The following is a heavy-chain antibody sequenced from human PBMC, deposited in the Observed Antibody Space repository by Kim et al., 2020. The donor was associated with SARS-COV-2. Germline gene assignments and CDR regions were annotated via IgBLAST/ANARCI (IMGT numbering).Heavy chain of an antibody. CDR2: MNPNSGNT. Sequence: ASVKVSCKASGYTFTNYDINWVRQATGQGLEWMGWMNPNSGNTGYAQKFQGRVTMTRNTSLSTAYMELSSLRSEDTAVYYCARDVVVVPAAIWLYDYWGQGTLVTVSS. D-gene: IGHD2-2*01. J-gene: IGHJ1*01. CDR3: ARDVVVVPAAIWLYDY. V-gene: IGHV1-8*01. CDR1: GYTFTNYD.